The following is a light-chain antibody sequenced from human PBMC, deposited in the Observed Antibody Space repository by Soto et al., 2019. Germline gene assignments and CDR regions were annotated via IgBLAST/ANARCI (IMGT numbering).Light chain of an antibody. J-gene: IGLJ1*01. V-gene: IGLV2-11*01. CDR3: CSFSGSPYV. CDR2: DVS. CDR1: SSDVGGYNY. Sequence: QSVLTQPRSVSGSPGQSVTISCTGTSSDVGGYNYVSWYQHHPGKAPKLMIYDVSKRPSGVPYRFSGSKSGNTASLTISGLQAEDEAYYYCCSFSGSPYVFGTGTKLTVL.